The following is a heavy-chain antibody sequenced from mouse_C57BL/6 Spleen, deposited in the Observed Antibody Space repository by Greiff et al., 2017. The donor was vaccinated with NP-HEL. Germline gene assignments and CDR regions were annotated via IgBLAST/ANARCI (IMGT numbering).Heavy chain of an antibody. J-gene: IGHJ4*01. V-gene: IGHV1-26*01. Sequence: EVQLQQSGPELVKPGASVKISCKASGYTFTDYYMNWVKQSHGKSLEWIGDINPNNGGTSYNQKFKGKATLTVDKSSSTAYMELRSLTSEDSAVYYCARYYGSTPYAGEYWGQGTAVTVSA. D-gene: IGHD1-1*01. CDR2: INPNNGGT. CDR1: GYTFTDYY. CDR3: ARYYGSTPYAGEY.